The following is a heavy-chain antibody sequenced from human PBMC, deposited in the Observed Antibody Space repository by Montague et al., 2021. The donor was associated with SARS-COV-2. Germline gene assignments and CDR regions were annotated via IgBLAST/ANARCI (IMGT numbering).Heavy chain of an antibody. Sequence: SETLSLTGKGEGGKIRNYYWSWIRQPPGKGLEWIGYMYYSGSTNYNPSLKSRVTLSVDTSKNQFSLKLSSVTAADTAVYYCARAFDYWGQGTLVTVSS. CDR1: GGKIRNYY. CDR3: ARAFDY. V-gene: IGHV4-59*13. CDR2: MYYSGST. J-gene: IGHJ4*02.